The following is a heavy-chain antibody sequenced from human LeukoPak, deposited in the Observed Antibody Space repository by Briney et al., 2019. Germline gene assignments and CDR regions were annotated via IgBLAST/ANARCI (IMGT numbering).Heavy chain of an antibody. D-gene: IGHD3-10*01. V-gene: IGHV3-23*01. J-gene: IGHJ4*02. CDR2: ISGSGGST. CDR1: GFTFSSYA. CDR3: AKARYYGSGSLYYFDY. Sequence: GGSLRLYCAASGFTFSSYAMSWVRQAPGKGLEWGSAISGSGGSTYYADSVKGRFTISRDNYKNTLYRQMNSLRAEDTAVYYCAKARYYGSGSLYYFDYWGQGTLVTVSS.